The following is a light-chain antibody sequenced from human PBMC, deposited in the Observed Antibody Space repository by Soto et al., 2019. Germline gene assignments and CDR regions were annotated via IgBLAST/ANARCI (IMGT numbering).Light chain of an antibody. CDR1: SSNIGSYT. J-gene: IGLJ2*01. V-gene: IGLV1-44*01. CDR2: SNN. Sequence: QSVLTQPPSASGTPGPRVTISCSGSSSNIGSYTVNWYQQLPGTAPKLLIYSNNQRPSGGPDRFSGSTSGTSASLAISGLQSEDEADYYCEAWDDSLNGPVVFGGGTKLPVL. CDR3: EAWDDSLNGPVV.